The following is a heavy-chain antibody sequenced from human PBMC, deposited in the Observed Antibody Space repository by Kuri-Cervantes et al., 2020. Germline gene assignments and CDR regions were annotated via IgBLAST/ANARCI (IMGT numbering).Heavy chain of an antibody. CDR3: AREFPLHSSGYSR. Sequence: SVKVSCKVFGYTLTELSMHWVRQAPGKGLEWMGRIIPILGIANYAQKFQGRVTITADKSTSTAYMELSSLRSEDTAVYYCAREFPLHSSGYSRWGQGTLVTVSS. J-gene: IGHJ4*02. D-gene: IGHD3-22*01. CDR1: GYTLTELS. V-gene: IGHV1-69*04. CDR2: IIPILGIA.